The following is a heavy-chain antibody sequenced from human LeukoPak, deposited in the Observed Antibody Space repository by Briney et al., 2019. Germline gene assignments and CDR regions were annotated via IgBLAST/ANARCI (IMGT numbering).Heavy chain of an antibody. Sequence: PSETPSLTCTVSGGSISSYYWSWIRQPPGKGLEWIGYIYYSGSTNYNPSLKSRVTISVDTSKNQFSLKLSSVTAADTAVYYCARVKRTDYYDSSGYYFDYWGQGTLVTVSS. D-gene: IGHD3-22*01. CDR2: IYYSGST. J-gene: IGHJ4*02. CDR1: GGSISSYY. V-gene: IGHV4-59*01. CDR3: ARVKRTDYYDSSGYYFDY.